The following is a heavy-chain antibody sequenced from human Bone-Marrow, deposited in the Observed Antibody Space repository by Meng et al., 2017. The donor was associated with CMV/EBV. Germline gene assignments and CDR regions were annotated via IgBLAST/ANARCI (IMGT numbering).Heavy chain of an antibody. V-gene: IGHV3-11*01. J-gene: IGHJ4*02. D-gene: IGHD2-15*01. CDR2: ISNSGSNI. CDR1: GFTFSDYY. CDR3: ARGVVVAAILGY. Sequence: LSLTCAASGFTFSDYYMTWIRQAPGQGLEWVSCISNSGSNIYYADSVKGRFTISRDNAKNSLYLQMNSLRAEDTAVYYCARGVVVAAILGYWGQGTLVTVSS.